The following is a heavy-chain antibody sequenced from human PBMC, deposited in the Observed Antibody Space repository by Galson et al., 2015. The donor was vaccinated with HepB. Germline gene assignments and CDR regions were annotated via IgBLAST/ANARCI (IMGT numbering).Heavy chain of an antibody. V-gene: IGHV3-21*01. D-gene: IGHD5/OR15-5a*01. J-gene: IGHJ4*02. Sequence: SLRLSCAASGFTFSSYSMNWVRQAPGKGLEWVSSISSSSNYIYYADSVKGRFTISRDNAKNSLYLQMNSLRAEDTAVYYCARGSTVKTPGVYYFDYWGQGTLVTVSS. CDR1: GFTFSSYS. CDR2: ISSSSNYI. CDR3: ARGSTVKTPGVYYFDY.